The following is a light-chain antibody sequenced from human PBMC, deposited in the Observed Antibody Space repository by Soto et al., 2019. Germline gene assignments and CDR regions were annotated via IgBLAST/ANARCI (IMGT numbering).Light chain of an antibody. Sequence: LTQPASVSGSPGQSITISCTGTSSDIGSYNRVSWYQQPPGTAPKLIIYEVNNRPSGVPDRFSGSKSGNTASLTISGLQAEDEADYYCNSFTTSSTYVFGTGTKVTVL. CDR3: NSFTTSSTYV. V-gene: IGLV2-18*02. J-gene: IGLJ1*01. CDR2: EVN. CDR1: SSDIGSYNR.